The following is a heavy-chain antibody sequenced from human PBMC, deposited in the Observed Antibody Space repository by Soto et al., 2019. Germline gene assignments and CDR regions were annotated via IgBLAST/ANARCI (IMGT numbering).Heavy chain of an antibody. CDR1: GYTFTSYY. D-gene: IGHD2-2*02. CDR2: INPSGGST. Sequence: RASVKVSCKASGYTFTSYYMHWVRQAPGQGLEWMGIINPSGGSTSYAQKFQGRVTMTRDTSTSTVYMELSSLRSEDTAVYYCARVSHPSYTGAPGSPASSFDYWGQGTLVTVSS. J-gene: IGHJ4*02. V-gene: IGHV1-46*01. CDR3: ARVSHPSYTGAPGSPASSFDY.